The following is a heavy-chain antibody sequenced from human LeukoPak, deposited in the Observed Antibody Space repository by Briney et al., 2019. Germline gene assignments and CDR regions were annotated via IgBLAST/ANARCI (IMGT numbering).Heavy chain of an antibody. Sequence: PSETLSLTCAVYGGSFSGYYWSWIRQPPGKGLEWIGEINHSGSTNYNPSLKSRVTISVDTSKNQFSLKLSSVTAADTAVYYCASSRLGYCSSTSRYLAPYYMDVWGKGTTVTVSS. CDR2: INHSGST. J-gene: IGHJ6*03. V-gene: IGHV4-34*01. CDR1: GGSFSGYY. CDR3: ASSRLGYCSSTSRYLAPYYMDV. D-gene: IGHD2-2*01.